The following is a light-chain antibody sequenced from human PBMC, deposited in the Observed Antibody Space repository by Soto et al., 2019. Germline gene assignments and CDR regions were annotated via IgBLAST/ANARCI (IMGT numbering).Light chain of an antibody. J-gene: IGKJ1*01. CDR1: QAISNY. CDR2: AAS. CDR3: QKYNNAPWT. V-gene: IGKV1-27*01. Sequence: DIQMTQSPSSLSASVGDRVTITCRASQAISNYLVWYQQRPGKTPKLLIYAASTLQSGVPSRFSGGGSGTDFTLTISSLQPEDVATYYCQKYNNAPWTFGQGTKVEIK.